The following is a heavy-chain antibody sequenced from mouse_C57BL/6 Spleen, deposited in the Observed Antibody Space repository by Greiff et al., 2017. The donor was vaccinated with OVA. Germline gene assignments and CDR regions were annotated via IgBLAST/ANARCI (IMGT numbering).Heavy chain of an antibody. CDR2: INPGSGGT. CDR1: GYAFTNYL. V-gene: IGHV1-54*01. CDR3: AREERGPFAY. D-gene: IGHD3-3*01. Sequence: VQLQQSGAELVRPGTSVKMSCKASGYAFTNYLIEWVKQRPGQGLEWIGVINPGSGGTNYNEKFKGKATLTADKSSSTAYMQLSSLTSEDSAVYFCAREERGPFAYWGQGTMVTVSS. J-gene: IGHJ3*01.